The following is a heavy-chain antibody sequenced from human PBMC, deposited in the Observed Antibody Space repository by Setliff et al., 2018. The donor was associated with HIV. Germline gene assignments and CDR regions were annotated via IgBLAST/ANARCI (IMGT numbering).Heavy chain of an antibody. CDR3: ARRGEDCSRTSCYAFDV. CDR2: IHYTGST. D-gene: IGHD2-2*01. CDR1: GGSISSDVYY. V-gene: IGHV4-39*01. J-gene: IGHJ3*01. Sequence: SETLSLTCTVFGGSISSDVYYWGWIRQPPGKALEWIGDIHYTGSTHYNMSLTSRVTMSVDTSKNQFSLGLNSVTAADTAVYYCARRGEDCSRTSCYAFDVWGQGAMVT.